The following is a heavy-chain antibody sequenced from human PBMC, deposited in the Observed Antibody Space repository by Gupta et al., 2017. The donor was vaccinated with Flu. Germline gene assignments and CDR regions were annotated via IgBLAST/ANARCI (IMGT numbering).Heavy chain of an antibody. V-gene: IGHV3-23*01. Sequence: EVQLLESGGDLVQPGGSLRLSCAASGFTFSSYAMNWVRQAPGKGLEWVSTTSNSGGSTYYTDSVKGRFTISRDNSKNTLYLQMNSLRAEDTAIYYCAKAAGGGVRTFHLDYWGQGTLVTVSS. CDR1: GFTFSSYA. CDR3: AKAAGGGVRTFHLDY. CDR2: TSNSGGST. D-gene: IGHD2-21*01. J-gene: IGHJ4*02.